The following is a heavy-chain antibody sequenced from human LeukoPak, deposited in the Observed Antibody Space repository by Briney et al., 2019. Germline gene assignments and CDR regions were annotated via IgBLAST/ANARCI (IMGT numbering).Heavy chain of an antibody. CDR2: IYTSGST. D-gene: IGHD3-22*01. Sequence: KPSETLSLTCTVSGGSISSYYWSWIRQPAGKGLEWIGRIYTSGSTNYNPSLKSRVTMSVDTSKNQFSLKLSSVTAADTAVYYCARDRYYYDSSGYRWFDPWGQGTLVTVSS. V-gene: IGHV4-4*07. J-gene: IGHJ5*02. CDR3: ARDRYYYDSSGYRWFDP. CDR1: GGSISSYY.